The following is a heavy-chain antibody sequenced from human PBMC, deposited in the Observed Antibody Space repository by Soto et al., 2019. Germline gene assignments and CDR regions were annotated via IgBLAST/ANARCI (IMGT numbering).Heavy chain of an antibody. Sequence: QVQLVQSGAEVKKPGASVKVSCKASGYTFTSYDINWVRQATGQGLEWMGWMNPNSGNTGYAQKFEGRVTMTRNTSISTAYMELSSLRSEDTAVYYCARWGSDLQVDTIYYYGIDVWGQGTTVTVSS. CDR2: MNPNSGNT. D-gene: IGHD5-18*01. V-gene: IGHV1-8*01. J-gene: IGHJ6*02. CDR3: ARWGSDLQVDTIYYYGIDV. CDR1: GYTFTSYD.